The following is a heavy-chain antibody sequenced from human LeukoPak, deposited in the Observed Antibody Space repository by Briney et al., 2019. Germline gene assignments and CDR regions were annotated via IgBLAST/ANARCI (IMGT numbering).Heavy chain of an antibody. D-gene: IGHD3-9*01. J-gene: IGHJ4*02. Sequence: GGSLRLSYAASGFTFSSYSMNWVRQAPGKGLEWVSSISSSSSYIYYADSVKGRFTISRDNAKNSLYLQMNSLRAEDTAVYYCARDIGVKDILTGYSSWGQGTLVTVSS. V-gene: IGHV3-21*01. CDR1: GFTFSSYS. CDR2: ISSSSSYI. CDR3: ARDIGVKDILTGYSS.